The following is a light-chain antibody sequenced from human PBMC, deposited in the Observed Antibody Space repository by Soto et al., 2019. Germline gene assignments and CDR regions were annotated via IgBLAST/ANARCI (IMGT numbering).Light chain of an antibody. J-gene: IGLJ3*02. V-gene: IGLV4-69*01. CDR1: SGHSSYA. CDR3: QTWVIGIHWV. CDR2: VNSDGSH. Sequence: QLVLTQSPSASASLGASVKLTCTLSSGHSSYAIAWHQQQPEKGPRYLMKVNSDGSHTKGDGIPDRFSGSSSGAERYLTISSLQSEDEADYYCQTWVIGIHWVFGGGTKVTVL.